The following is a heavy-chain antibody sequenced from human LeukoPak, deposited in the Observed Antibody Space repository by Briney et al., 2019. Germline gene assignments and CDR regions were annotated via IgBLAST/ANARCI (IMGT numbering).Heavy chain of an antibody. J-gene: IGHJ6*04. V-gene: IGHV4-34*01. Sequence: SETLSLTCAVSGGSFSGYYWSWIRQPPGKGLEWIGEINHSGSTNFNPSLKSRVTISVDTSKNQFSLKLSSVTAADTAVYYCARIGCSGGSCYLNYYYGMDVWGKGTTVTVSS. CDR3: ARIGCSGGSCYLNYYYGMDV. CDR2: INHSGST. CDR1: GGSFSGYY. D-gene: IGHD2-15*01.